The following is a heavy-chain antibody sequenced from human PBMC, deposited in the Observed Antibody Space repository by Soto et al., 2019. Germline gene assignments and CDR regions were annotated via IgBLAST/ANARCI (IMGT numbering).Heavy chain of an antibody. D-gene: IGHD3-22*01. V-gene: IGHV1-46*01. CDR1: GYIFTNHY. J-gene: IGHJ4*02. CDR2: INPSGGST. Sequence: QVQLVQSGAEVKKPGASVKVSCKASGYIFTNHYIHWGRQAPGQGLEWMGIINPSGGSTNYLQKFQGRSTMTRDTSTSTVYMELSSLRSEDAAVYFCARADYYDSSGFYYDCWGQGTLVTVSS. CDR3: ARADYYDSSGFYYDC.